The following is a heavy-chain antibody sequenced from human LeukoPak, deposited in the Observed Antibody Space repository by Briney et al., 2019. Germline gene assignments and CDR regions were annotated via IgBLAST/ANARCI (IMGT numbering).Heavy chain of an antibody. CDR1: GITFSTHP. Sequence: PGGSLRHPLAASGITFSTHPMRLVPPAPGKGLDGVSAISCRCGSIYYADSVKGWFTLFRDNSKNTLYLQMNSLRAEERAVYYCAKDLYVWFGEFLLTPDAFDIWGRGTMVTVSS. V-gene: IGHV3-23*01. J-gene: IGHJ3*02. D-gene: IGHD3-10*01. CDR3: AKDLYVWFGEFLLTPDAFDI. CDR2: ISCRCGSI.